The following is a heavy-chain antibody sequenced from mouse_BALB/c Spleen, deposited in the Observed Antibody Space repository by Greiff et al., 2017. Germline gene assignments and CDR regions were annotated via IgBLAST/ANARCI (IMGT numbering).Heavy chain of an antibody. V-gene: IGHV6-6*02. CDR3: TRTVGGFDY. CDR1: GFTFSNYW. J-gene: IGHJ2*01. CDR2: IRLKSNNYAT. Sequence: EVKLQESGGGLVQPGGSMKLSCVASGFTFSNYWMNWVRQSPEKGLEWVAEIRLKSNNYATHYAESVKGRFTISRDDSKSSVYLQMNNLRAEDTGIYYCTRTVGGFDYWGQGTTLTVSS. D-gene: IGHD3-1*01.